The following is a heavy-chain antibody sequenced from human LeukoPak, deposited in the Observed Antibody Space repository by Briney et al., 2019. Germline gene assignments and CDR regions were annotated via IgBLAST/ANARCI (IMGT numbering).Heavy chain of an antibody. CDR2: ILPILGIA. Sequence: ASVKVFCNSYGGTFSSYTISGVPHPPGQALECMGRILPILGIAKYGQKFPGRVRITEDKSTSTAYMELSSLRSEDTAVYYCASNLVVRDRFDAFDIWGQGTMVTVSS. CDR1: GGTFSSYT. J-gene: IGHJ3*02. V-gene: IGHV1-69*02. D-gene: IGHD2-15*01. CDR3: ASNLVVRDRFDAFDI.